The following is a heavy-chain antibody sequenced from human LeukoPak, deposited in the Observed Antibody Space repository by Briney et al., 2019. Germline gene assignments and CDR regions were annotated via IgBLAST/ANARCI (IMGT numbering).Heavy chain of an antibody. D-gene: IGHD3-22*01. J-gene: IGHJ3*02. V-gene: IGHV3-53*01. Sequence: QPGGSQRLSCAASGFTVSNNYMTWVRQAPGKGLEWVSVIHSDGSTFYADSVKGRFSISRDSSKNTLYLQLNSLRAEDTALYYCVRDRYYYDSSGYYDAFDTWGQGTMVTVSS. CDR1: GFTVSNNY. CDR2: IHSDGST. CDR3: VRDRYYYDSSGYYDAFDT.